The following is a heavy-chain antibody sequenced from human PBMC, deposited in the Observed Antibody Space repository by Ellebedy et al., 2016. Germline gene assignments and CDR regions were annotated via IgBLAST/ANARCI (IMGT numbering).Heavy chain of an antibody. CDR3: ARRLVRGVIIRDFDK. D-gene: IGHD3-10*01. CDR2: IKQDGTEK. Sequence: GGSLRLXCAASGFTISSHWMSWVRQAPGKGLEWVANIKQDGTEKHYVDSVKGRFTISRDNAKNSLSLQMNSLRAEDTAVYYCARRLVRGVIIRDFDKWGQGTPVTVSS. J-gene: IGHJ4*02. V-gene: IGHV3-7*03. CDR1: GFTISSHW.